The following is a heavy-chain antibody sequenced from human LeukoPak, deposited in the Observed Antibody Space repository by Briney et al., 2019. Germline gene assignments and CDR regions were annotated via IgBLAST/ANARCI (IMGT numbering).Heavy chain of an antibody. J-gene: IGHJ5*02. V-gene: IGHV4-4*08. CDR3: ARRRVEMSTIMEGNWLDP. Sequence: KPSETLSLTCTVSGDSISTYSWNWIRQPPGRGLEWIGSLYTSGSTHYNPSLKSRVTISVDTSKNQFSLRLSSMTAADTAVCYCARRRVEMSTIMEGNWLDPWGQGTLVTVSS. CDR2: LYTSGST. CDR1: GDSISTYS. D-gene: IGHD5-24*01.